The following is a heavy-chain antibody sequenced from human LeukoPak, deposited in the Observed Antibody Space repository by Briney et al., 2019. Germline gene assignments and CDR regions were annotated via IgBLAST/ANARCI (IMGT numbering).Heavy chain of an antibody. CDR3: ATYRQVLLPFES. J-gene: IGHJ4*02. Sequence: PGRSLRLSCAASGFTFSSYAMHWVRQAPGKGLEWVAVISYDGSNKYGDSVRGRFTISRDNSKSTLSLQMNSLRAEDTAIYYCATYRQVLLPFESWGQGTLVTVSS. CDR2: ISYDGSNK. D-gene: IGHD2-8*02. V-gene: IGHV3-30*04. CDR1: GFTFSSYA.